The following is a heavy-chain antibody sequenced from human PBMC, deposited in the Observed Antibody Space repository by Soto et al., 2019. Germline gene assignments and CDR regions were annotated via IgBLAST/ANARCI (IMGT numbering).Heavy chain of an antibody. CDR3: AKCSGDYNWNDRLESWFDP. CDR1: GFTFSSYA. V-gene: IGHV3-23*01. J-gene: IGHJ5*02. Sequence: GGSLRLSCAASGFTFSSYAMSWVRQAPGKGLEWVSAISGGGGSTYYADSVKGRFTISRENSKNTLYLQMNSLRAEDTAVYYCAKCSGDYNWNDRLESWFDPWGQGTLVTVSS. D-gene: IGHD1-20*01. CDR2: ISGGGGST.